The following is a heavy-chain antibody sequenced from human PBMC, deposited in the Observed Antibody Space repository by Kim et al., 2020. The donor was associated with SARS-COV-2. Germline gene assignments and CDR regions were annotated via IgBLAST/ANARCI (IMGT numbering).Heavy chain of an antibody. J-gene: IGHJ6*02. Sequence: GESLKISCKGSGYSFTSYWIGWVRQMPGKGLEWMGIIYPGDSDTRYSPSFQGQVTISADKSISTAYLQWSSLKASDTAMYYCAIYSKRWFGELKDYYYYGMDVWGQGTTVTVSS. CDR2: IYPGDSDT. CDR1: GYSFTSYW. V-gene: IGHV5-51*01. CDR3: AIYSKRWFGELKDYYYYGMDV. D-gene: IGHD3-10*01.